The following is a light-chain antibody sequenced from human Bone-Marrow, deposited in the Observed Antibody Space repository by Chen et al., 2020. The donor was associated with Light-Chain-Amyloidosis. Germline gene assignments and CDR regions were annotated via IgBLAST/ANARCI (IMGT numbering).Light chain of an antibody. V-gene: IGKV3-15*01. CDR3: QQYDNWPQT. J-gene: IGKJ2*01. CDR1: QSVRAN. CDR2: GAS. Sequence: EVVMTQSPATLSVSPGESATLSCRASQSVRANLAWYQQKSGQAPRLLIYGASFRATGISARISGSGSGTDFTLTISSLQSEDFAVYYCQQYDNWPQTFGQGTKLETK.